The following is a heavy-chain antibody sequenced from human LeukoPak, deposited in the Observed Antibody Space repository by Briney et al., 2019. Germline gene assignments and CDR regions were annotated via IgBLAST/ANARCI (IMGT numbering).Heavy chain of an antibody. CDR3: ARDKAHSYGRYFDP. CDR2: ISYGNT. D-gene: IGHD5-18*01. CDR1: GGSISTYY. Sequence: SETLSLTCSVSGGSISTYYWNWIRRTPGKGLEWIGHISYGNTDYNPSLKSRVTISVDTSKNQFSLKLTSVTAADTAVYYCARDKAHSYGRYFDPWGQGALVTVS. V-gene: IGHV4-59*01. J-gene: IGHJ5*02.